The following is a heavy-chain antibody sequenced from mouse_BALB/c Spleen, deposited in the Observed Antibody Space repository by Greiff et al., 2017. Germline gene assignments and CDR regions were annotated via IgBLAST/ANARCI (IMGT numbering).Heavy chain of an antibody. Sequence: EVQVVESGGGLVKPGGSLKLSCAASGFTFSDYYMYWVRQTPEKRLEWVATISDGGSYTYYPDSVKGRFTISRDNAKNNLYLQMSSLKSEDTAMYYCARTITTVVASDYWGQGTTLTVSS. CDR2: ISDGGSYT. J-gene: IGHJ2*01. CDR3: ARTITTVVASDY. D-gene: IGHD1-1*01. CDR1: GFTFSDYY. V-gene: IGHV5-4*02.